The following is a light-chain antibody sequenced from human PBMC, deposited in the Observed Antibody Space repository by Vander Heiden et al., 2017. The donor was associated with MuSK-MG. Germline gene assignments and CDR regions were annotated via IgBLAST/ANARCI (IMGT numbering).Light chain of an antibody. CDR3: QQYDTWPYT. CDR1: PLISND. Sequence: EIVLTQFPAPLSASPGESVPLSCRARPLISNDLAWYQQKPGQAPRRLISGASTRATGVPARFSGSGSGTYFTLTISSLQSEDFAVYYCQQYDTWPYTFGQGTKLEIK. J-gene: IGKJ2*01. CDR2: GAS. V-gene: IGKV3D-15*01.